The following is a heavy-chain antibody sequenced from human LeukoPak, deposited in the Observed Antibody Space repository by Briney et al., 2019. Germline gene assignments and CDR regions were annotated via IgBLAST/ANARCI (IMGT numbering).Heavy chain of an antibody. CDR1: GFTFSSYS. D-gene: IGHD2-21*01. Sequence: GGSLRLSCAASGFTFSSYSMNWVRQAPGKGLEWVSYISSSSSTIYYADSVKGRFTISRDNAKNSLYLQMNSLRAEDTAVYYCARDLWSPVDFWGQGTLVTVSS. CDR2: ISSSSSTI. V-gene: IGHV3-48*01. CDR3: ARDLWSPVDF. J-gene: IGHJ4*02.